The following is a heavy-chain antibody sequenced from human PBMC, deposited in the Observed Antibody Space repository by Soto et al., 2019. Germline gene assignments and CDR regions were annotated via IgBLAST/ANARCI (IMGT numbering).Heavy chain of an antibody. D-gene: IGHD2-15*01. CDR1: GGSISSSDYY. J-gene: IGHJ4*02. V-gene: IGHV4-39*01. CDR3: ARRYAPRYSSGNNHFDL. Sequence: PSETLSLTCTVSGGSISSSDYYWGWIRQPPGKGLEWIGSFYYSGSIYYNPSLKSRVTISVDASKNQFSLKLSSVTATDTALYYCARRYAPRYSSGNNHFDLWGQGTLVTVSS. CDR2: FYYSGSI.